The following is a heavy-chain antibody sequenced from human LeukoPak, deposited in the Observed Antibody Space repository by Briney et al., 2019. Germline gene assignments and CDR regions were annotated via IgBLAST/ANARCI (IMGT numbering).Heavy chain of an antibody. V-gene: IGHV4-59*01. CDR1: GGSISSYY. J-gene: IGHJ4*02. D-gene: IGHD3-3*01. CDR3: ARGTAHYDFWSGYSAGYYFDY. Sequence: SETLSRTCTVSGGSISSYYWSWIRQPPGKGLEWIGYIYYSGSTNYNPSLKSRVTISVDTSKNQFSLKLSSVTAADTAVYYCARGTAHYDFWSGYSAGYYFDYWGQGTLVTVSS. CDR2: IYYSGST.